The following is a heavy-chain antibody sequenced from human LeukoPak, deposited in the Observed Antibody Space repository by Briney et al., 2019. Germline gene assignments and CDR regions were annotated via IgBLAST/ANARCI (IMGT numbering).Heavy chain of an antibody. CDR2: IKSKTDGGTT. V-gene: IGHV3-15*01. J-gene: IGHJ4*02. Sequence: PGGSLRLSCAASGFTFSNAWMSRVRQAPGKGLEWVGRIKSKTDGGTTDYAAPVKGRFTISRDDSKNTLYLQMNSLKTEDTAVYYCTTRLAYDFWSGYYRLGTFDYWGQGTLVTVSS. CDR3: TTRLAYDFWSGYYRLGTFDY. CDR1: GFTFSNAW. D-gene: IGHD3-3*01.